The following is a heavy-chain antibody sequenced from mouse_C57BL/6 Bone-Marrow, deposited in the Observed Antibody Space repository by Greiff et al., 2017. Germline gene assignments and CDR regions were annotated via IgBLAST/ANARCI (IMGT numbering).Heavy chain of an antibody. Sequence: QVQLQESGPELVKPGASVKLSCKASGYTFTSYDINWVKQRPGPGLEWIGWIYPRDGSTKYNEKFKGKATLTVDTSSSTAYMELHSLTSEDSAVYFCARGGWLPRGDYWGQGTSVTVSS. J-gene: IGHJ4*01. CDR1: GYTFTSYD. V-gene: IGHV1-85*01. CDR2: IYPRDGST. D-gene: IGHD2-3*01. CDR3: ARGGWLPRGDY.